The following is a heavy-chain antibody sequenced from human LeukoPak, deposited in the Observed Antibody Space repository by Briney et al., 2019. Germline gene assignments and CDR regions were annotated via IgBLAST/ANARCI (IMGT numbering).Heavy chain of an antibody. D-gene: IGHD5-18*01. Sequence: GESLKISCKGSGYTFTTYWIGWVRQMPGQGLEWMGIIFPGDSDTRYSPSFQGQVTISADKSISTAYLQWSSLKASDTAMYYCASAYSYIHFDYWGQGTLVTVSS. V-gene: IGHV5-51*01. CDR1: GYTFTTYW. J-gene: IGHJ4*02. CDR3: ASAYSYIHFDY. CDR2: IFPGDSDT.